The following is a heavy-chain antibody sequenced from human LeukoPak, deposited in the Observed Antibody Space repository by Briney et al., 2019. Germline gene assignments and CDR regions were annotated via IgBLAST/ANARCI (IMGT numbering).Heavy chain of an antibody. Sequence: GGSLRLSCAASGFIFSDYYMSWIRQAPAKGLEWVSYISSGGSTIYYADSVKGRFTISRDNAKNSLYLQMNSLRAEDTAVYYCARDIYYYDSGGYYFPGGSDYWGQGTLVTVSS. J-gene: IGHJ4*02. D-gene: IGHD3-22*01. CDR2: ISSGGSTI. CDR3: ARDIYYYDSGGYYFPGGSDY. V-gene: IGHV3-11*04. CDR1: GFIFSDYY.